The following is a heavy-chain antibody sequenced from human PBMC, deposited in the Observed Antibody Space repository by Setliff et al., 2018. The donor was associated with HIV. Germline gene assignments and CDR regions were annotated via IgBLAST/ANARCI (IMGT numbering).Heavy chain of an antibody. D-gene: IGHD4-17*01. CDR2: IYYNGIT. CDR1: GGSISSHY. Sequence: PSETLSLTCTVSGGSISSHYWSWIRQPPGKGLEWIGSIYYNGITNYNPSLKSRVTVSVDTSKNQFSLNLNSVTAADTAVYYCARGGPTVAFGLDVWGQGTTVTVSS. V-gene: IGHV4-59*08. CDR3: ARGGPTVAFGLDV. J-gene: IGHJ6*02.